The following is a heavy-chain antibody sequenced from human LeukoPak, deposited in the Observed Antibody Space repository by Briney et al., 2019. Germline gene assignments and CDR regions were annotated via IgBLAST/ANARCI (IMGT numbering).Heavy chain of an antibody. CDR2: ISSSSSYI. Sequence: GGSLRLSCAASGFTFSSYSMNWVRQAPGKGLEWVSSISSSSSYIYYADSVKGRFTISRDNAKNSLYLQMNSLRAEDTAVYYCARGVATSRPYDYWGQGTLVTVSS. CDR3: ARGVATSRPYDY. J-gene: IGHJ4*02. CDR1: GFTFSSYS. D-gene: IGHD5-12*01. V-gene: IGHV3-21*01.